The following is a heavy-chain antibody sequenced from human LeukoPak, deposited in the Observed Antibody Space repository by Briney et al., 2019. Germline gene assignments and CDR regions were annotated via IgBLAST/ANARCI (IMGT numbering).Heavy chain of an antibody. CDR3: ARVDVLLWFGELKRNWFDP. V-gene: IGHV4-34*01. CDR1: GFTFSSYA. CDR2: INHSGST. Sequence: GSLRLSCAASGFTFSSYAMSWIRQPPGKGLEWIGEINHSGSTNYNPSLKSRVTISVDTSKNQFSLKLSSVTAADTAVYYCARVDVLLWFGELKRNWFDPWGQGTLVTVSS. J-gene: IGHJ5*02. D-gene: IGHD3-10*01.